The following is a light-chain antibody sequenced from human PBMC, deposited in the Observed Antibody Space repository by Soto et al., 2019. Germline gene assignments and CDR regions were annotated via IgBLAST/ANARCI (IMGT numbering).Light chain of an antibody. Sequence: QSALTQPASVSGSPGQSITISCTGTNSDVGGYDRVSWYQHHPGTAPKLLIFEVYNRPSGISDRFSGSKSGDTASLTISGLQAEDEADYYCISYIPSTTTHWVFGGGTKLTVL. CDR3: ISYIPSTTTHWV. J-gene: IGLJ3*02. CDR2: EVY. V-gene: IGLV2-14*01. CDR1: NSDVGGYDR.